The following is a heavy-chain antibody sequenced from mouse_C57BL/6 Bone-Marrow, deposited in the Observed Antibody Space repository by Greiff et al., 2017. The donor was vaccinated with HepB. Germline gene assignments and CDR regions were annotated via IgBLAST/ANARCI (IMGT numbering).Heavy chain of an antibody. CDR2: ISSGGDYI. V-gene: IGHV5-9-1*02. Sequence: EVQGVESGEGLVKPGGSLKLSCAASGFTFSSYAMSWVRQTPEKRLEWVAYISSGGDYIYYADTVKGRFTISSDNARNTLYLQMSSLKSEDTAMYYCTRGVYDGYYGLGYWGQGTTLTVSS. J-gene: IGHJ2*01. CDR3: TRGVYDGYYGLGY. CDR1: GFTFSSYA. D-gene: IGHD2-3*01.